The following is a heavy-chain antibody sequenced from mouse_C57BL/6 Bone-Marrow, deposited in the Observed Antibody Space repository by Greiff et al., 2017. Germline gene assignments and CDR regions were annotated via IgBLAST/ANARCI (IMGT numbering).Heavy chain of an antibody. Sequence: EVKLMESGGGLVKPGGSLKLSCAASGFTFSDYGMHWVRQAPEKGLEWVAYISSGSSTIYYADTVKGRFTISRDNAKNTLFLQMTSLRSEDTAMYYCARPLSNWYFEVWGTGTTVTVSS. CDR1: GFTFSDYG. CDR2: ISSGSSTI. V-gene: IGHV5-17*01. CDR3: ARPLSNWYFEV. D-gene: IGHD6-1*01. J-gene: IGHJ1*03.